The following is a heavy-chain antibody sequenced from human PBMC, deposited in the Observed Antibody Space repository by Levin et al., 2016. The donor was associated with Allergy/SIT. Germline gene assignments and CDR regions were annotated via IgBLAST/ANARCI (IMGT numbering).Heavy chain of an antibody. CDR2: IIPIFGTA. V-gene: IGHV1-69*13. CDR1: GGTFSSYA. Sequence: SVKVSCKASGGTFSSYAISWVRQAPGQGLEWMGGIIPIFGTANYAQKFQGRVTITADESTSTAYMELSSLRSEDTAVYYCARRRYCSSTSCYNGYYYYMDVWGKGTTVTVSS. D-gene: IGHD2-2*02. J-gene: IGHJ6*03. CDR3: ARRRYCSSTSCYNGYYYYMDV.